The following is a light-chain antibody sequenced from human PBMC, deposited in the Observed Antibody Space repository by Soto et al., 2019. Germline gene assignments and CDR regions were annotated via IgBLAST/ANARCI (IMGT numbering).Light chain of an antibody. CDR2: GAS. CDR1: QSVSSSY. Sequence: EIVMTQSPATLSVSPGERATLSCRASQSVSSSYLAWYQQKPGQAPSLLIYGASRRATGIPDRFSGSGSGTDFTLTISSLEPEDFAVYYCQQLTDWPPQWTFGQGTKVDIK. CDR3: QQLTDWPPQWT. J-gene: IGKJ1*01. V-gene: IGKV3D-20*02.